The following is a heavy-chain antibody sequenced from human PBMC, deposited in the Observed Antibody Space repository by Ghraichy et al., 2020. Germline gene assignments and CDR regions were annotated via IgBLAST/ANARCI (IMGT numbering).Heavy chain of an antibody. D-gene: IGHD1-1*01. CDR2: INWNSKDT. CDR3: AKGVFTGTTFFDY. V-gene: IGHV3-9*01. J-gene: IGHJ4*02. Sequence: GGSLRLSCAASGFAFHNYAIHWVRQTPGKGLEWVSGINWNSKDTGYADSVKGRFTISRDNARNSLYLQMNSLRVEDTALYYCAKGVFTGTTFFDYWGQGTLVTVSS. CDR1: GFAFHNYA.